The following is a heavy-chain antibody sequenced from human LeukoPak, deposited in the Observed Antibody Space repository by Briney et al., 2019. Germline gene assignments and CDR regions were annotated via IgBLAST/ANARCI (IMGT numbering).Heavy chain of an antibody. CDR1: GYRFNAYW. CDR3: ARCGLVRGGYYGMDV. D-gene: IGHD3-10*01. V-gene: IGHV5-51*01. J-gene: IGHJ6*02. Sequence: GESLKISCKGSGYRFNAYWIGWVRQMPGKGLEWIGIIYPGDSHTRYSPSFQGQVTIAADMSVTTAYLQWSSLKASDTAIYYCARCGLVRGGYYGMDVWGQGTTVTVS. CDR2: IYPGDSHT.